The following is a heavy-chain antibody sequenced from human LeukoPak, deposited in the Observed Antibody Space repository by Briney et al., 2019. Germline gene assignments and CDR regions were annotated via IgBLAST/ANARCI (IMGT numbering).Heavy chain of an antibody. J-gene: IGHJ4*02. Sequence: GGSLRLSCAASGFAFSSSWMAWVRQAPGKGLEWVANMNPDGSTKNYVDSVRGRFTISRDNAKNSLYLQMNSLRADDTAVYYCARDSGYSAFDYWAREPWSPSPQ. CDR3: ARDSGYSAFDY. CDR2: MNPDGSTK. D-gene: IGHD5-12*01. V-gene: IGHV3-7*05. CDR1: GFAFSSSW.